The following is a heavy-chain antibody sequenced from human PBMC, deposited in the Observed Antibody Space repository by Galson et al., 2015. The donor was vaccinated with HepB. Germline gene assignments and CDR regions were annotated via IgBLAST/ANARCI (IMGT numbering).Heavy chain of an antibody. CDR3: AADIGGSSTLMSPPGY. V-gene: IGHV1-58*01. CDR1: GFTFSNSA. CDR2: IVVGSGKA. J-gene: IGHJ4*02. Sequence: SVKVSCKASGFTFSNSAVQWVRQARGQRLEWIGWIVVGSGKATYAQKIKERVIITRDMSTSTAYLELRSLRSEDTAIYYCAADIGGSSTLMSPPGYWGQGTLVTVSS. D-gene: IGHD5/OR15-5a*01.